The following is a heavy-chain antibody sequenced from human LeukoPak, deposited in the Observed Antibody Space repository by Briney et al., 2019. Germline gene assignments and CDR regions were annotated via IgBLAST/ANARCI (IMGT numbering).Heavy chain of an antibody. CDR2: ISSSSSCI. Sequence: TGGSLRLSCAASGFTFSSYSMNWVRQAPGKGLEWVSSISSSSSCIYYADSVKGRFTISRDNAKNSLYLQMNSLRAEDTAVYYCARDLYCSGGSCYSIPFDYWGQGTLVTVSS. CDR1: GFTFSSYS. J-gene: IGHJ4*02. D-gene: IGHD2-15*01. CDR3: ARDLYCSGGSCYSIPFDY. V-gene: IGHV3-21*01.